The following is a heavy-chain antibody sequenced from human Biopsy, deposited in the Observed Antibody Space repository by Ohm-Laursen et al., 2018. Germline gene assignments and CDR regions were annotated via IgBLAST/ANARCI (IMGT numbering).Heavy chain of an antibody. D-gene: IGHD6-19*01. V-gene: IGHV4-59*08. J-gene: IGHJ3*02. CDR3: AKHGSGWTGDDALHI. CDR2: ISYSGST. CDR1: GGSISGSS. Sequence: PSETLSLTCTVSGGSISGSSWSWIRQAPGRGLEWVGYISYSGSTSNNPSLKSRITISVDTSKNQISLKVTFVTAADTAVYYCAKHGSGWTGDDALHIWGQGTMVTVSS.